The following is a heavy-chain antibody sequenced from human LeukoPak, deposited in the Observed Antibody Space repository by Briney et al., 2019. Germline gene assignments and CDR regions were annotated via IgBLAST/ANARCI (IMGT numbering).Heavy chain of an antibody. CDR2: INPNSGGT. Sequence: ASVKVSCKASGYTFTGYYMHWVRQAPGQGLEWMGWINPNSGGTNYAQKFQGRVTITRNTSISTAYMELSSLRSEDTAVYYCARISSSWYAGWFDPWGQGTLVTVSS. D-gene: IGHD6-13*01. CDR3: ARISSSWYAGWFDP. V-gene: IGHV1-2*02. J-gene: IGHJ5*02. CDR1: GYTFTGYY.